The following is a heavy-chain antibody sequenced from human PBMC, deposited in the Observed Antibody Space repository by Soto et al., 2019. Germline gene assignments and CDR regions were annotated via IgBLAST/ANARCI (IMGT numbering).Heavy chain of an antibody. CDR3: ANGHVSKYSSSWTKSR. CDR2: ISGSGGST. V-gene: IGHV3-23*01. J-gene: IGHJ4*02. CDR1: GFTFSSYA. Sequence: EVQLLESGGGLVQPGGSLRLSCAASGFTFSSYAMSWVRQAPGKGLERVSAISGSGGSTYYADSVKGRFTISRDNSKNTLYLQMNSLRAEDTAVYYCANGHVSKYSSSWTKSRWGQGPLVTVSS. D-gene: IGHD6-13*01.